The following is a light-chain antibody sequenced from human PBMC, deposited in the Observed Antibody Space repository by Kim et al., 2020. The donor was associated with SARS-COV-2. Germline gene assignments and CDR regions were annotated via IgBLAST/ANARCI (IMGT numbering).Light chain of an antibody. V-gene: IGKV1-27*01. CDR3: QKYNSAPRLT. CDR1: QSISNY. Sequence: SVGDRVTITCRASQSISNYLAWYQQKPGKVPKLLIYAASTLQSGVPSRFSVSGSGTDFTLTISSLQPEDVATYYCQKYNSAPRLTFGGGTKVDIK. CDR2: AAS. J-gene: IGKJ4*01.